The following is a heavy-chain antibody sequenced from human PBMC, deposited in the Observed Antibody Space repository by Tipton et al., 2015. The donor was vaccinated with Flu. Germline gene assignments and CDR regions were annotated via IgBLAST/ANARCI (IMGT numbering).Heavy chain of an antibody. J-gene: IGHJ5*02. Sequence: LRLSCTVSGASVNIENSYWVWIRKSLGRGLEWIGTIYNTGLTNYNPSLKSRVTVSLDMSKNQFSLNVSLVTAADTATYFCARGNRNSNYDNWFDPWGQGTPVTVSS. CDR2: IYNTGLT. CDR3: ARGNRNSNYDNWFDP. CDR1: GASVNIENSY. V-gene: IGHV4-39*07. D-gene: IGHD1-14*01.